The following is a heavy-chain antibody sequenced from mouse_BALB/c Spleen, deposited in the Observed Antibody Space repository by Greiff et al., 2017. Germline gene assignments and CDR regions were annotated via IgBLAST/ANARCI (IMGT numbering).Heavy chain of an antibody. Sequence: EVQRVESGGGLVQPGGSLRLSCATSGFTFTDYYMSWVRQPPGKALEWLGFIRNKANGSTTEYSASVKGRFTISRDNSQSILYLQMNTLRAEDSATYYCARVLLSSLYLDYWGQGTTLTVSS. CDR2: IRNKANGSTT. V-gene: IGHV7-3*02. CDR1: GFTFTDYY. D-gene: IGHD1-1*02. CDR3: ARVLLSSLYLDY. J-gene: IGHJ2*01.